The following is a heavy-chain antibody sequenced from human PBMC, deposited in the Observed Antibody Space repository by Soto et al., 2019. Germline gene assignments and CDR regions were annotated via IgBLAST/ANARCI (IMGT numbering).Heavy chain of an antibody. CDR1: GFLLSSYA. Sequence: GSLRLSCAASGFLLSSYAMNWVRQAPGKGLEWVSVISGSGDNTYYADSVKGRFTISRDNAKTTLFLQVSSLRAEDTAVYYCARDRDLYYYDSRDYYCPRVGPYGMDVRGQGTTVTVSS. CDR2: ISGSGDNT. V-gene: IGHV3-23*01. J-gene: IGHJ6*01. CDR3: ARDRDLYYYDSRDYYCPRVGPYGMDV. D-gene: IGHD3-22*01.